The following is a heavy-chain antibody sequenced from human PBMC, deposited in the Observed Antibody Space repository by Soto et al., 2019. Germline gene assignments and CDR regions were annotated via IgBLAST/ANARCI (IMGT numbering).Heavy chain of an antibody. D-gene: IGHD3-16*01. CDR1: GFTFSSYG. Sequence: QVQLVESGGGVVQPGRSLRLSCAASGFTFSSYGMHWVRQAPGKGLEWVAVIWYDGSNKYYADSVKGRFTISRDNSKNTLYLQMNSLRAEDTAVYYCARDLDDYVWGSRSSGMDVWDQGTTVTVSS. CDR3: ARDLDDYVWGSRSSGMDV. J-gene: IGHJ6*02. V-gene: IGHV3-33*01. CDR2: IWYDGSNK.